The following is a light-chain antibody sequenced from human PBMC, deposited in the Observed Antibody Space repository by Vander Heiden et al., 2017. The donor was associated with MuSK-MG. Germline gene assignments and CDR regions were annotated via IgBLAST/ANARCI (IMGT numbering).Light chain of an antibody. J-gene: IGKJ4*02. CDR3: QHKAYPT. CDR1: QSVGSSY. V-gene: IGKV3-20*01. CDR2: AAS. Sequence: EVALTQSPGTLSLSPGERATLSCGASQSVGSSYSAWYQRKPGQAPRPLTSAASSRATGIPDGVSGSWSGTDFTLSSDRLGPGNLAAFQCQHKAYPTF.